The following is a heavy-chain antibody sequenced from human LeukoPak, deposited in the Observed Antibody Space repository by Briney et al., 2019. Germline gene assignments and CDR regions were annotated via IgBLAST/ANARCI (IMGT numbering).Heavy chain of an antibody. CDR2: ISSNGGST. J-gene: IGHJ3*02. V-gene: IGHV3-64*01. Sequence: PGGSLRLSCAASGFTFSSYAMHWVRQAPGKGLEYVSAISSNGGSTYYANSVKGRFTISRDNSKNTLYLQMGSLRAEDMAVYYCAGVMIVVAYDAFDIWGQGTMVTVSS. CDR3: AGVMIVVAYDAFDI. D-gene: IGHD3-22*01. CDR1: GFTFSSYA.